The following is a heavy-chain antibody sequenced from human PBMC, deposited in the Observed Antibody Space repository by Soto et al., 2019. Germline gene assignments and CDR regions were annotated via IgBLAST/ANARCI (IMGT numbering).Heavy chain of an antibody. CDR2: ISAYNGNT. J-gene: IGHJ4*02. Sequence: ASVKVSCKASGYTFTSYGISWVRQAPGQGLEWMGWISAYNGNTNYAQKLQGRVTMTTDTSTSTAYMELRSLRSDDTAVYYCAIDRGCYSSGRPDYWGQGTPVTVSS. D-gene: IGHD6-19*01. CDR1: GYTFTSYG. CDR3: AIDRGCYSSGRPDY. V-gene: IGHV1-18*01.